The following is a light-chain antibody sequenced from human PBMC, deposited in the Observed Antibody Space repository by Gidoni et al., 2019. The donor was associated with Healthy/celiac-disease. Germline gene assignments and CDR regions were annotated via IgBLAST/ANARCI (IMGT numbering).Light chain of an antibody. CDR2: GAS. CDR1: QSVLDSSKNKNF. Sequence: LMTQSPDSLALSLGERATINCKSNQSVLDSSKNKNFLAWYQQKAGQPPKLLIYGASTRESGVPERFSGSGSGTDFSLIISGLQAEDVALYYCQQYYTVPHTFGQGTKVEIK. J-gene: IGKJ1*01. CDR3: QQYYTVPHT. V-gene: IGKV4-1*01.